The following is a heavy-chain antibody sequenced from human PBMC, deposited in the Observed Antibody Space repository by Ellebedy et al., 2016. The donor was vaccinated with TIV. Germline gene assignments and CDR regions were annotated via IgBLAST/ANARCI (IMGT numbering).Heavy chain of an antibody. J-gene: IGHJ4*02. D-gene: IGHD3-10*01. CDR1: GFTFNNYA. CDR2: ISHTGTRT. Sequence: PGGSLRLSCAASGFTFNNYAMSWVRQAPGKGLEWVSTISHTGTRTYYTNSVEGRFIFSRDLSKRALYLQMNSLRVEDTTVYYCAKGRGGGSDASAPRYYFDSWGLGTLVTVSS. CDR3: AKGRGGGSDASAPRYYFDS. V-gene: IGHV3-23*01.